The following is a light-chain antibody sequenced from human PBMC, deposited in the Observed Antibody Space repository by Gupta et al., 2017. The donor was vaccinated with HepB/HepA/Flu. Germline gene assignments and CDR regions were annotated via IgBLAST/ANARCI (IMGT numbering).Light chain of an antibody. J-gene: IGLJ1*01. Sequence: SYELTQPPSVSVSPGQTARTTCYGDALPKQYAYWYQQKPGQAPVLVIYKDSERPSGIPERFSGSSSGTTVTLTISGVQAEDEADYYCQSADSSGTLYVFGTGTKVTVL. V-gene: IGLV3-25*03. CDR2: KDS. CDR3: QSADSSGTLYV. CDR1: ALPKQY.